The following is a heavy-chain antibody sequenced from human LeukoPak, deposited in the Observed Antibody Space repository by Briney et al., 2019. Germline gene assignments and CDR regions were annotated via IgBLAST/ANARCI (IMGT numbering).Heavy chain of an antibody. J-gene: IGHJ6*02. CDR2: INPSGGST. Sequence: ASVKVSCKASGYTFTSYYMHWVRQAPGHGLEWMGIINPSGGSTSYAQKFQGRVTMTRDTSTSTVYMELSSLRSEDTAVYYCARDDSSPFYGMDVWGQGTTVTVSS. CDR3: ARDDSSPFYGMDV. CDR1: GYTFTSYY. V-gene: IGHV1-46*01. D-gene: IGHD3-22*01.